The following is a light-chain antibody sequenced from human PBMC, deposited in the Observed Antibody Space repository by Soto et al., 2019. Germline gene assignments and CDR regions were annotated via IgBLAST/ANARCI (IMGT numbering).Light chain of an antibody. CDR2: AAS. J-gene: IGKJ5*01. V-gene: IGKV1-39*01. CDR3: QQTYRTPIT. Sequence: DIQMTQSPSSLSASVGDRVTLTCRASQTISTFLNWYQQKPGKPPELLIYAASSLQGGVPSRFSGSGSGTDFTLTISSLQREDFATYYCQQTYRTPITFGQGTRLEIK. CDR1: QTISTF.